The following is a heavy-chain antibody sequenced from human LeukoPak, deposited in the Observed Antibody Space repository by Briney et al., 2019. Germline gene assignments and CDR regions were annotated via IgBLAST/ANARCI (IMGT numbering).Heavy chain of an antibody. V-gene: IGHV1-69*04. Sequence: GSSVKVSCKASGGTFSSYAISWVRQAPGQGLEWMGRIIPILGIANYAQKFQGRVTITADKSTSTAYMELSSLRSEDTAVYYCARDLEGYSSSWGGKNYWGQGTLVTVSS. CDR1: GGTFSSYA. CDR2: IIPILGIA. CDR3: ARDLEGYSSSWGGKNY. D-gene: IGHD6-13*01. J-gene: IGHJ4*02.